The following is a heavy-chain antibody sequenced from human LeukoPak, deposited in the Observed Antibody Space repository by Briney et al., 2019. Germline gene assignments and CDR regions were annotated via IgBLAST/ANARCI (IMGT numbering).Heavy chain of an antibody. D-gene: IGHD5-12*01. Sequence: ASVKVSCKASGYTFTGYYMHWVRQAPGQGLEWMGWINPNSGGTNYAQKFQGRVTMTRDTSISTAYMELSRLRSDDTAVYYCARLNVDIVATIWGGFDPWGQGTLVTVSS. J-gene: IGHJ5*02. CDR3: ARLNVDIVATIWGGFDP. V-gene: IGHV1-2*02. CDR2: INPNSGGT. CDR1: GYTFTGYY.